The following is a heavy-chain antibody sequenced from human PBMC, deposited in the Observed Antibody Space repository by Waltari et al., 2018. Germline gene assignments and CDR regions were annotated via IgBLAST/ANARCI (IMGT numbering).Heavy chain of an antibody. J-gene: IGHJ3*02. Sequence: QVQLQESGPGLVKPSETLSLTCTVSGGSLSSYYWSWIRQPPGKGLEWIGYIYYSGSTNYNPSLKSRVTISVDTSKNQFSLKLSSVTAADTAVYYCARDSTSSSWYMVYAFDIWGQGTMVTVSS. CDR2: IYYSGST. V-gene: IGHV4-59*01. D-gene: IGHD6-13*01. CDR1: GGSLSSYY. CDR3: ARDSTSSSWYMVYAFDI.